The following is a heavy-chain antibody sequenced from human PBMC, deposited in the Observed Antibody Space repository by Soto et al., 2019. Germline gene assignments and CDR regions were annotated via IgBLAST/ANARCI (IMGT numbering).Heavy chain of an antibody. J-gene: IGHJ4*02. V-gene: IGHV4-30-2*01. Sequence: SETLSLTCAVSGASISSGRYYWSWIRQPPGKGLQWIGYIYHSGSTYYNPSLKSRVTISVDRSKNQFSLKLTSVTAADTAVYSGARRNGVFFDYWGQGSLVIVSS. CDR1: GASISSGRYY. CDR3: ARRNGVFFDY. CDR2: IYHSGST. D-gene: IGHD4-17*01.